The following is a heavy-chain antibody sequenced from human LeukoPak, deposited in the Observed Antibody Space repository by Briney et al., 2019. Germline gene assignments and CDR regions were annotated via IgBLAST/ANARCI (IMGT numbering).Heavy chain of an antibody. J-gene: IGHJ4*02. Sequence: SVKVSCKASGGTFSSYAISWVRQAPGQGLEWMGGIIPIFGTANYAQKFQGRVTITADESTSTAYMELSSLRSEDTAVYYCAMGLNVVVVPAAISDPYYFDYWGQGTLVTVSS. CDR2: IIPIFGTA. CDR1: GGTFSSYA. CDR3: AMGLNVVVVPAAISDPYYFDY. D-gene: IGHD2-2*01. V-gene: IGHV1-69*13.